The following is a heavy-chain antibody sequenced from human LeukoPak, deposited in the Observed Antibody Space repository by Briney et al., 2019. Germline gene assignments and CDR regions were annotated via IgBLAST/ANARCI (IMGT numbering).Heavy chain of an antibody. CDR3: ARTNPVYGDYDY. CDR2: IYPNTNT. CDR1: GFSVSDNY. J-gene: IGHJ4*02. V-gene: IGHV3-53*01. D-gene: IGHD4-17*01. Sequence: GGSLRLSCAVSGFSVSDNYVSWVRRAPGKGLQWVSIIYPNTNTYNAASVKGRFTISRDNSKNTIYLEIDSLTAEDTAVYYCARTNPVYGDYDYWGLGTLVTGYS.